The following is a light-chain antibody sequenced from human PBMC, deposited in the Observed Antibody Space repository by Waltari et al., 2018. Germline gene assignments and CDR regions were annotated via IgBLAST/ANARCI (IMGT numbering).Light chain of an antibody. J-gene: IGLJ1*01. Sequence: QSVLPQPHSVSGATGQRVTLSCTGSSSNNGAGYDSPWYQHLPGTAPKLLIHGNSNRPSGVPDRFSGSKSGTAASLAITGLQADDEADYYCQSYDISLSGYVFGTGTKVTVL. CDR1: SSNNGAGYD. CDR2: GNS. CDR3: QSYDISLSGYV. V-gene: IGLV1-40*01.